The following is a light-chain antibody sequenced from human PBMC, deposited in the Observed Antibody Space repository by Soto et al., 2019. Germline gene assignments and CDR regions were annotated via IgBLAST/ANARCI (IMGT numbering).Light chain of an antibody. V-gene: IGLV2-23*01. CDR3: CSYADSSPVV. Sequence: QSALTQPASVSGSTGQSITISCTGTSSDVGSYNLVSWYQQHPGKAPKLMIYEGSKRPSGVSIRFSGSKSGNTASLTISGLQAEDQADYYCCSYADSSPVVFGGGTKLTVL. J-gene: IGLJ2*01. CDR1: SSDVGSYNL. CDR2: EGS.